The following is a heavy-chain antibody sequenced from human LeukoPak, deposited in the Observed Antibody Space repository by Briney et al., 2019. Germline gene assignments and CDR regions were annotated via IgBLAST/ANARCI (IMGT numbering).Heavy chain of an antibody. J-gene: IGHJ4*02. CDR3: AADDLLEVY. D-gene: IGHD3-3*01. CDR1: GFTFSSSA. CDR2: IVVGSGNT. Sequence: ASVKVSCKASGFTFSSSAMQWVRQARGRRLEWIGWIVVGSGNTNYAQNFQERVTITRDMSTSTVYMELVSLRSEDTAVYYCAADDLLEVYWGQGTLVSVSS. V-gene: IGHV1-58*02.